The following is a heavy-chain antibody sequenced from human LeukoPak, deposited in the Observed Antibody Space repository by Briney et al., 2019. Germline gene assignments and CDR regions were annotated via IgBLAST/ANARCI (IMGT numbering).Heavy chain of an antibody. J-gene: IGHJ5*02. V-gene: IGHV4-34*01. CDR1: GGSFSGYY. D-gene: IGHD5-18*01. CDR2: INHSGST. Sequence: SETLSLTCAVYGGSFSGYYWSWIRQPPGKGLEWIGEINHSGSTNYNPSLKSRVTISVDTSKNQFSLKLSSVTAADTAVYYCARGRCGANSYGLNWFDPWGQGTLVTVSS. CDR3: ARGRCGANSYGLNWFDP.